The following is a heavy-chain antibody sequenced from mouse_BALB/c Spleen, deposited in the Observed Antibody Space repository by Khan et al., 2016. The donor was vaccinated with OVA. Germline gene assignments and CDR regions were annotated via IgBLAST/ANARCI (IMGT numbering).Heavy chain of an antibody. V-gene: IGHV5-6*01. CDR3: SRLAYYYNSEGFAY. CDR1: GFTFSTYG. D-gene: IGHD1-1*01. Sequence: EVQLVESGGDLVKPGGSLKLSCAASGFTFSTYGMSWVRQTPEKRLEWVATISTGGTYTNYPDSVKGRFTISRDNAKNTVYMQLSSLKSEDTAVYYCSRLAYYYNSEGFAYWGQGTLVTVSA. CDR2: ISTGGTYT. J-gene: IGHJ3*01.